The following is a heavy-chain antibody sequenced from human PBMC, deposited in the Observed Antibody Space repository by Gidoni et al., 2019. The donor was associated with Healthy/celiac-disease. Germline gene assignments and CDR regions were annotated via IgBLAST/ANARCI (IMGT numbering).Heavy chain of an antibody. CDR2: INHSGRT. CDR1: GGSFSGYY. CDR3: ARGRITML. V-gene: IGHV4-34*01. D-gene: IGHD3-10*01. Sequence: QVQLQQWGAGLLKPSETLSLTCAVYGGSFSGYYWSWIRQPPGKGLEWSGEINHSGRTNYNPSLKSRVTISVDTSKNQFSLKLSSVTAADTAVYYCARGRITMLWGQGTLVTVSS. J-gene: IGHJ4*02.